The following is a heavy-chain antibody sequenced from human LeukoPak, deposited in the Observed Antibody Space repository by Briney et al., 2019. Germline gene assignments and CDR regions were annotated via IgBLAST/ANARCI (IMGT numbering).Heavy chain of an antibody. CDR3: ARGLTNYYGSGTYYLSGGMDV. D-gene: IGHD3-10*01. CDR1: GGSISSYY. J-gene: IGHJ6*02. CDR2: IYYSGST. Sequence: SETLSLTCTVSGGSISSYYWSWIRQPPGKGLEWIGYIYYSGSTNYNPSLKSRVTISVDTSKNQFSLKLSSVTAADTAFYYCARGLTNYYGSGTYYLSGGMDVWGQGTTVTVSS. V-gene: IGHV4-59*12.